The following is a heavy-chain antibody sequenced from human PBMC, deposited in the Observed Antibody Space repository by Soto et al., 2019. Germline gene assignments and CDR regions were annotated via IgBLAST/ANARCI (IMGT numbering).Heavy chain of an antibody. CDR1: GFTFDNYA. CDR2: ISYDGGNK. Sequence: VQVVESGGGLVQPGGSLRLSCAASGFTFDNYAIHWVRQAPGKGLEWVAVISYDGGNKNHADSVKGRFTISRDNSKNTLFLQMNNLRAEDTAVYYCARDGWLYYDSTSQGMDVWGQGTTVIVSS. D-gene: IGHD3-22*01. J-gene: IGHJ6*02. V-gene: IGHV3-30-3*01. CDR3: ARDGWLYYDSTSQGMDV.